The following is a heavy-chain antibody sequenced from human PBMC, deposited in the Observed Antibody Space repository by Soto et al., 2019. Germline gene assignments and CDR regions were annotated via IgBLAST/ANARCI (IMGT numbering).Heavy chain of an antibody. CDR2: ISSNGGST. J-gene: IGHJ4*02. V-gene: IGHV3-64*01. CDR1: GFTFSSYA. CDR3: ARYFQQWLAPSLDF. D-gene: IGHD6-19*01. Sequence: LGGSLRLSCAASGFTFSSYAMHWVRQAPWKGLEYVSAISSNGGSTYYANSVKGRFTISRDNSKNTLYLQMGSLRAEDMAVYYCARYFQQWLAPSLDFSGQGTLV.